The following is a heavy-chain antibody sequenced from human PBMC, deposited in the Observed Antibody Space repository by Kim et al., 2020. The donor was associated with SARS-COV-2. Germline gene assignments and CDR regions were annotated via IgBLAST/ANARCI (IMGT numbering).Heavy chain of an antibody. V-gene: IGHV1-69*13. CDR2: TIPVFGSP. CDR3: AREDYGSGSSPKRDY. J-gene: IGHJ4*02. D-gene: IGHD3-10*01. Sequence: SVKVSCKASGGTFGSYVLSWVRQAPGQGLEWMRGTIPVFGSPSYPQKFQDRVTITADESSSTVYMELSSLGFEDTAIYYCAREDYGSGSSPKRDYWGQG. CDR1: GGTFGSYV.